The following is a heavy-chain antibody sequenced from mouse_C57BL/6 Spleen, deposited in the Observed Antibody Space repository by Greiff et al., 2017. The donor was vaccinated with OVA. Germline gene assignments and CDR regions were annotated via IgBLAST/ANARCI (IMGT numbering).Heavy chain of an antibody. CDR1: GFTFSDYY. Sequence: EVKLVESEGGLVQPGSSMKLSCTASGFTFSDYYMAWVRQVPEKGLEWVANINYDGSSTYYLDSLKSRFIISRDNAKNILYLQMSSLKSEDTATYYCARDFPYYGSSSWYFDVWGTGTTVTVSS. CDR2: INYDGSST. J-gene: IGHJ1*03. CDR3: ARDFPYYGSSSWYFDV. V-gene: IGHV5-16*01. D-gene: IGHD1-1*01.